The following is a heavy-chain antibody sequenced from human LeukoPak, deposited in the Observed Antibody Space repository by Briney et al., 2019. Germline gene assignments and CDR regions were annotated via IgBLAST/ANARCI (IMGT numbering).Heavy chain of an antibody. CDR1: GVSINSNTYS. Sequence: SETLSLTCTVPGVSINSNTYSWGWIRQPPGEGLEWIGTISYTGNTYFNSSLKSRVTIFVDTSKTQFSLKLSSVTAADTAVYYCAKDLLRWAFDYWGQGTLVTVSS. V-gene: IGHV4-39*07. CDR2: ISYTGNT. D-gene: IGHD2-15*01. CDR3: AKDLLRWAFDY. J-gene: IGHJ4*02.